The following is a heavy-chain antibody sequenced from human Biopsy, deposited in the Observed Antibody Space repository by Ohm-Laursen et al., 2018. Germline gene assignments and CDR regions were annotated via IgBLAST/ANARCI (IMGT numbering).Heavy chain of an antibody. Sequence: TLSLTCTVTDGSISNIINYWGWIRQPLGKGLEWLGSICHTGVSDYNPSLKSLVTISEDTSNNQFSLKLSSLTAADTAVYYCARHSFDSGRDFWGQGTLVTVSS. J-gene: IGHJ4*02. CDR3: ARHSFDSGRDF. V-gene: IGHV4-39*01. D-gene: IGHD3-10*01. CDR2: ICHTGVS. CDR1: DGSISNIINY.